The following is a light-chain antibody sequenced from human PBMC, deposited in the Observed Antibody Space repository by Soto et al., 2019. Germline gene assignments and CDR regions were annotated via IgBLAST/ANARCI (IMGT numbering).Light chain of an antibody. V-gene: IGKV1-5*01. J-gene: IGKJ1*01. CDR3: QQYDKYST. Sequence: IQMTQSPSTLSASVGDTVTITCRASQSISVSLAWYQQKPGKAPNLLIYDASTLQGGVSSRLSGSGSGTEFTLTVTSLQPEDFATYFCQQYDKYSTFGHGTKVDIK. CDR2: DAS. CDR1: QSISVS.